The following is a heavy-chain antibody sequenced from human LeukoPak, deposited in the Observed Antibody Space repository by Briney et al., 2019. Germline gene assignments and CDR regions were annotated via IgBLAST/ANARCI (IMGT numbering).Heavy chain of an antibody. CDR3: ARGRAHELHSGWYLPFDY. CDR2: ISISSSYR. D-gene: IGHD6-19*01. V-gene: IGHV3-21*01. Sequence: GGSLRLSCAASGFTFSTFAMNWVRQAPGKGLEWVSSISISSSYRYYADSVKGRFTISRDNAKNSLYVQMNRLRAEDTAVYYCARGRAHELHSGWYLPFDYWGQGTLVTVSS. CDR1: GFTFSTFA. J-gene: IGHJ4*02.